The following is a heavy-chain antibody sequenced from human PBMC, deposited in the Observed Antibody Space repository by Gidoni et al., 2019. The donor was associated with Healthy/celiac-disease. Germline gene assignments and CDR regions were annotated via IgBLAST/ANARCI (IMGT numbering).Heavy chain of an antibody. CDR3: AGGPYPPLDSTKRFAMVY. Sequence: GVIWYDGSNKYYADSVKGRFTISRDNSKNTLYLQMNSLRAEDTAVYYCAGGPYPPLDSTKRFAMVYWGQGTLVTVSS. CDR2: IWYDGSNK. J-gene: IGHJ4*02. V-gene: IGHV3-33*01. D-gene: IGHD3-16*01.